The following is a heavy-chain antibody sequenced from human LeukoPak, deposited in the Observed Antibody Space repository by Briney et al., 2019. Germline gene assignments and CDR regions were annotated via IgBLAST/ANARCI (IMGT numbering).Heavy chain of an antibody. J-gene: IGHJ4*02. V-gene: IGHV4-4*07. CDR1: GGSISSYY. CDR2: IYTSGST. CDR3: AGYEADSGYSYGYGY. D-gene: IGHD5-18*01. Sequence: SETLSLTCTVSGGSISSYYWSWIRQPAGKGLEWIGRIYTSGSTNYNPSLKSRVTISVDTSKNQFSLKLSSVTAADTAVYYCAGYEADSGYSYGYGYWGQGTLVTVSS.